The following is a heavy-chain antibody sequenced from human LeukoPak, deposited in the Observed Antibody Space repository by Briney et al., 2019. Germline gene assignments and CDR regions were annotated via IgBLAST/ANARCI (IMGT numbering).Heavy chain of an antibody. D-gene: IGHD1-26*01. V-gene: IGHV4-4*02. J-gene: IGHJ6*02. CDR3: AKGIVGAFHGMDV. CDR2: IYHSGST. CDR1: GGSISSSNW. Sequence: TSETLPLTCAVSGGSISSSNWWSWVRQPPGKGLEWIGEIYHSGSTNYNPSLKSRVTISVDKSKNQFSLKLSSVTAADTAVYYCAKGIVGAFHGMDVWGQGTTVTVSS.